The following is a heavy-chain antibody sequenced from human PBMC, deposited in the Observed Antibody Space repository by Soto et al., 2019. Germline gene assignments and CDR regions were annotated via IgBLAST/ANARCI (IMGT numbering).Heavy chain of an antibody. D-gene: IGHD3-22*01. J-gene: IGHJ1*01. CDR2: ISSSSSYI. CDR1: GFTFSSYS. Sequence: EVQLVESGGGLVKPGGSLRLSCAASGFTFSSYSMNWVRQAPGKGLEWVSSISSSSSYIYYADSVKGRFTISRDNAKNSLDLQMNSLRAEDTAVYYCARDEDRGPHKYFQHWGQGTLVTVSS. CDR3: ARDEDRGPHKYFQH. V-gene: IGHV3-21*01.